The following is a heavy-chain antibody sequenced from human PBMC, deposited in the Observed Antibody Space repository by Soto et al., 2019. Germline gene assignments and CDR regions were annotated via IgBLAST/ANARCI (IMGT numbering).Heavy chain of an antibody. CDR1: GGTFSSYT. J-gene: IGHJ4*02. CDR2: IIPILGIA. V-gene: IGHV1-69*02. Sequence: QVQLVQSGAEVKKPGSSVKVSCKASGGTFSSYTISWVRQAPGQGLEWMGRIIPILGIANYAQKFQGRVTITADKSTSTAYMELSSLRSEDTAVDYCARYSSSYGSEQGYWGQGTLVTVSS. D-gene: IGHD6-6*01. CDR3: ARYSSSYGSEQGY.